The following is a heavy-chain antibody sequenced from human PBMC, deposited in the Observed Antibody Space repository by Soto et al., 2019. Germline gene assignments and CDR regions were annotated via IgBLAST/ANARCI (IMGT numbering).Heavy chain of an antibody. CDR1: GFNFGSSW. CDR2: MTSDGSTT. Sequence: EVQLVESGGGLVQPGGSLRLSCAASGFNFGSSWMHWVRQAPGKGLQWVSRMTSDGSTTDYADSVKGRFTVSRDNGKYTMYLQMNSLRAEDTAVYSCATAAVDYWGPGTLVTVSS. CDR3: ATAAVDY. V-gene: IGHV3-74*01. J-gene: IGHJ4*02.